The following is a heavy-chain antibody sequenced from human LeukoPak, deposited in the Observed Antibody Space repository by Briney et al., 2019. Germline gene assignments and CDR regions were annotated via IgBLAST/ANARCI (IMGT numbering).Heavy chain of an antibody. CDR3: ARYQEYYYYYMDV. CDR1: GFTFSSYG. CDR2: ISGSGGST. D-gene: IGHD2-15*01. J-gene: IGHJ6*03. V-gene: IGHV3-23*01. Sequence: GGTLRLSCAASGFTFSSYGMSWVRQAPGKGLEWVSAISGSGGSTYYADSVKGRFTISRDNAKNSLYLQMNSLRAEDTAVYYCARYQEYYYYYMDVWGKGTTVTVSS.